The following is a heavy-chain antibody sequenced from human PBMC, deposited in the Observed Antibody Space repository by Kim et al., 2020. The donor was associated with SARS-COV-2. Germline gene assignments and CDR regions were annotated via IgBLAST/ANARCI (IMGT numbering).Heavy chain of an antibody. D-gene: IGHD6-19*01. J-gene: IGHJ4*02. Sequence: NTKYSQKYQGRVTITRDTSASTAYMELSSLRSEDTAVYYCASEVGSEGDYWGQGTLVTVSS. CDR2: NT. CDR3: ASEVGSEGDY. V-gene: IGHV1-3*01.